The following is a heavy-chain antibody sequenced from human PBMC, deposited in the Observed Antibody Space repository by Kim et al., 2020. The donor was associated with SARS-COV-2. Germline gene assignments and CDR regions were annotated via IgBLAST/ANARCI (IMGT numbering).Heavy chain of an antibody. CDR1: GFTFSSYA. D-gene: IGHD2-15*01. CDR3: AKAGSGSPAYYYYYMDV. Sequence: GGSLRLSCAASGFTFSSYAMNWVRQAPGKGLEWVAVISFDGSNKYYADSVKGRFTISRDNSKNTLYLQMNSLRAEDTAVYYCAKAGSGSPAYYYYYMDVWGKGTTVTVSS. J-gene: IGHJ6*03. CDR2: ISFDGSNK. V-gene: IGHV3-30*18.